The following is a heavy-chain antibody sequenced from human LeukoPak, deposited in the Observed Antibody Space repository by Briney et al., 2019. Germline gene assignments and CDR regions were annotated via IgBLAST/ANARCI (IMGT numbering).Heavy chain of an antibody. CDR2: ISYDGSNK. J-gene: IGHJ4*02. Sequence: GGSLRLSCAASGFTFSSTWMHWVRQAPGKGLEWVAVISYDGSNKYYADSVKGRFTISRDNSKNTLYLQMNSLRAEDTAVYYCAREWNEYSGYDFVFYFDYWGQGTLVTVSS. CDR1: GFTFSSTW. CDR3: AREWNEYSGYDFVFYFDY. D-gene: IGHD5-12*01. V-gene: IGHV3-30*03.